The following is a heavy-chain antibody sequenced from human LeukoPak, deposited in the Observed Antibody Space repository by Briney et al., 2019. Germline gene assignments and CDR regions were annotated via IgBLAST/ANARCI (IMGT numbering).Heavy chain of an antibody. V-gene: IGHV4-59*01. J-gene: IGHJ3*02. CDR2: IYYSGST. Sequence: SETLSLTCTVSGGSISSYYWSWIRQPPGKGLEWIGYIYYSGSTNYNPSLKSRVTISVDTSKNQFSLKLSSVTAADTAVYYCAREGTVPLRDDAFDIWGQGTMVTVSS. CDR1: GGSISSYY. CDR3: AREGTVPLRDDAFDI. D-gene: IGHD3-10*01.